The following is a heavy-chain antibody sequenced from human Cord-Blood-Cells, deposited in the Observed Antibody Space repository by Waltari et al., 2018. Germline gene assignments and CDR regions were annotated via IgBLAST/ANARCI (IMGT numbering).Heavy chain of an antibody. CDR1: GFTFSRFA. V-gene: IGHV3-30*01. D-gene: IGHD2-15*01. CDR2: ISYDGSNK. J-gene: IGHJ4*02. CDR3: ARAATTFFDY. Sequence: QVQLVELGGGVVQPGRSLRLSCAAPGFTFSRFALHWVRQAPGKGLEWVAVISYDGSNKYYADSVKGRFTISRDNSKNTLYLQMNSLRAEDTAVYYCARAATTFFDYWGQGTLVTVSS.